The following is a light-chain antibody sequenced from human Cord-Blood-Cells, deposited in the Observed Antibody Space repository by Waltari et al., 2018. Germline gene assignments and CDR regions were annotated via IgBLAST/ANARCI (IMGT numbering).Light chain of an antibody. CDR3: QSYDSSLSGWV. CDR2: GNS. V-gene: IGLV1-40*01. CDR1: SSNIGAGYD. J-gene: IGLJ3*02. Sequence: QSVLPPPPSVSGAPGQRVTISCTGSSSNIGAGYDVHWYQQLPGTAPNLLIYGNSNRPSGVPDRFSGSKSGTSASLAITGLQAEDEADYYCQSYDSSLSGWVFGGGTKLTVL.